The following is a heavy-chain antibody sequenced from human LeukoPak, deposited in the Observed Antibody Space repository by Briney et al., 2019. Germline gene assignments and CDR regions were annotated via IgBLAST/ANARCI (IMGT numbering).Heavy chain of an antibody. V-gene: IGHV1-69*04. D-gene: IGHD4-23*01. CDR1: GGTFSSYA. CDR2: IIPILGIA. J-gene: IGHJ4*02. CDR3: ARDLGYGGNSHGVDY. Sequence: ASVKVSCKASGGTFSSYAISWVRQAPGQGLEWMGRIIPILGIANYAQKFQGRVTITADKSTSTAYMELSSLRSEDTAVYYCARDLGYGGNSHGVDYWGQGTLVTVSS.